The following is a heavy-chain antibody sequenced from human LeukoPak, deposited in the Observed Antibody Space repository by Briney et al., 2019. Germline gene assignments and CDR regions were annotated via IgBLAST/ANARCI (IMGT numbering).Heavy chain of an antibody. CDR3: ARGGNGFWSGLMYNWFDP. CDR2: IYYSGST. CDR1: GGSISSYY. V-gene: IGHV4-59*01. J-gene: IGHJ5*02. Sequence: SETLSLTCTVSGGSISSYYWNWIRQPPGKGLEWIGYIYYSGSTNYNPSLQSRVTISVDTSKNQFSLKLTSVTAADTAMYYCARGGNGFWSGLMYNWFDPWGQGTLVTVSS. D-gene: IGHD3-3*01.